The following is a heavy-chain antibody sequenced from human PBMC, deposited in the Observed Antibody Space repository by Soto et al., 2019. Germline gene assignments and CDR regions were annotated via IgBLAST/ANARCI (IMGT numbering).Heavy chain of an antibody. Sequence: PAGSLRLSCSASGFTFSSYSMNWVRQAPGKGLEWVSSIFISSSYIYYADSVKGRFTISRDNAKNSLYLQMNSLRADDTAVYYCARVPYGGRYWREFEYWCPGTLVNVSS. D-gene: IGHD1-26*01. CDR3: ARVPYGGRYWREFEY. CDR1: GFTFSSYS. V-gene: IGHV3-21*01. J-gene: IGHJ4*02. CDR2: IFISSSYI.